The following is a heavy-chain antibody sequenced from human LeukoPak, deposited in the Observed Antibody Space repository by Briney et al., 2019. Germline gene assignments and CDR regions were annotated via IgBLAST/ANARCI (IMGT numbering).Heavy chain of an antibody. CDR3: VRIGCSSTSCYGNSVDP. Sequence: ASVKVSCKASGYTFTSYGISWVRQAPGQGLEWMGWISAYNGNTLYAQKFQGRVTMTTDTSTSTAYMELRSLRSDDTAVYYCVRIGCSSTSCYGNSVDPWGQGTLVTVSS. CDR1: GYTFTSYG. V-gene: IGHV1-18*01. D-gene: IGHD2-2*01. CDR2: ISAYNGNT. J-gene: IGHJ5*02.